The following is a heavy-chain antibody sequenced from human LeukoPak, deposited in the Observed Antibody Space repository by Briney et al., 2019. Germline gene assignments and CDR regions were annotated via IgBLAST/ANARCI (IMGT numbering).Heavy chain of an antibody. Sequence: GSLRLSCAASGLTFSSHAMSWVRQAPGKGLECVSTISGSRGSTYYADSAKGRFTISRDNPKNTVYLQMNSLRAEDTAVYYCAKYFYDYSYYGMDVWGQGTTVTVSS. J-gene: IGHJ6*02. D-gene: IGHD3-10*01. CDR1: GLTFSSHA. CDR2: ISGSRGST. CDR3: AKYFYDYSYYGMDV. V-gene: IGHV3-23*01.